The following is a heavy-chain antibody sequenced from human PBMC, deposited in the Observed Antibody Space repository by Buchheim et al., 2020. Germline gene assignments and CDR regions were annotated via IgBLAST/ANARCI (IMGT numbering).Heavy chain of an antibody. D-gene: IGHD2-8*02. J-gene: IGHJ4*02. Sequence: QVQLVESGGGVVQPGRSLTVSCVASGFALSGYGMHWVRQAPGKGLEWVALIRYDGSTTNYADSVKGRFTTSRDNSKNTLYLQMNSLRVEDTAVYYCARGDPGITVGDYWGQRTL. CDR3: ARGDPGITVGDY. CDR2: IRYDGSTT. CDR1: GFALSGYG. V-gene: IGHV3-33*01.